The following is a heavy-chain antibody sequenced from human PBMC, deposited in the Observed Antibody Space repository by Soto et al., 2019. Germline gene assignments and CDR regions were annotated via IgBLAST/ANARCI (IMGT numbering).Heavy chain of an antibody. J-gene: IGHJ6*02. D-gene: IGHD6-19*01. V-gene: IGHV1-2*04. Sequence: ALVKVSCKASAYTFTDYYMHWVRQAPGQGLEWMGWINPNSGGTNYAQKYQGWVTMTRDTSISTAYMELSRLRSDDTAVYYCARVAVAGTDYYSGMDVWGQGTTVTVSS. CDR2: INPNSGGT. CDR1: AYTFTDYY. CDR3: ARVAVAGTDYYSGMDV.